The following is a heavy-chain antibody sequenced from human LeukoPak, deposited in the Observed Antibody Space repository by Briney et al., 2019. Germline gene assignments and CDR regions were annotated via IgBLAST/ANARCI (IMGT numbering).Heavy chain of an antibody. CDR1: GFTFSSYS. CDR3: TTPADAHPGYFDY. J-gene: IGHJ4*02. CDR2: ISSSSSYI. Sequence: GGSLRLSCAASGFTFSSYSMNWVRQAPGKGLEWVSSISSSSSYIYYADSVKGRFTISRDNAKNSLYLQMNSLRAEDTAVYYCTTPADAHPGYFDYWGQGTLVTVSS. V-gene: IGHV3-21*01. D-gene: IGHD1-14*01.